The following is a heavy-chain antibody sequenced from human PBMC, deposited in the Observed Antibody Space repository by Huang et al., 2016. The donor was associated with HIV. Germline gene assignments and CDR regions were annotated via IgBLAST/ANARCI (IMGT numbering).Heavy chain of an antibody. J-gene: IGHJ4*02. CDR1: GFTFSSYW. V-gene: IGHV3-74*01. CDR2: MKSDGSST. Sequence: EVQLVESGGGLVQPGGSLRPSCSASGFTFSSYWMLWVRQAPGKGLVWVSRMKSDGSSTSDADSVKGRFTISRDNAKNTLYLQMNSRRAEDTAVYYCARDGVMLDYWGQGTLVTVSS. CDR3: ARDGVMLDY. D-gene: IGHD3-16*01.